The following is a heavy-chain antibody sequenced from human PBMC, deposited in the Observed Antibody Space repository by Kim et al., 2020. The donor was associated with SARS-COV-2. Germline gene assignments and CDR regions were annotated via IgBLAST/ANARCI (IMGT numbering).Heavy chain of an antibody. CDR1: GFTFSNYW. CDR3: ARAGYSSASDY. D-gene: IGHD6-19*01. V-gene: IGHV3-7*01. CDR2: IKKDGSEK. J-gene: IGHJ4*02. Sequence: GGSLRLSCAASGFTFSNYWMTWVRQAPGKGLEWVANIKKDGSEKYYADSLKGRFTVSRDNAKNSLYLEMDSLRADDTAVYYGARAGYSSASDYWGQGTLVTVSS.